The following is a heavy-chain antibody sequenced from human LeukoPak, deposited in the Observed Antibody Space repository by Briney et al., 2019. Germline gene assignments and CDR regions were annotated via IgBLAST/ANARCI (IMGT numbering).Heavy chain of an antibody. Sequence: KPSETLSLTCAVYGGSFSGYYWSWIRQPPGKGLEWIGEINHSGSTNYNPSLKSRVTISVDTSKNQFSLKLSSVTAADTAVYYCALLYGDGIDFCGQGTKVTV. CDR3: ALLYGDGIDF. CDR2: INHSGST. J-gene: IGHJ4*02. V-gene: IGHV4-34*01. D-gene: IGHD4-17*01. CDR1: GGSFSGYY.